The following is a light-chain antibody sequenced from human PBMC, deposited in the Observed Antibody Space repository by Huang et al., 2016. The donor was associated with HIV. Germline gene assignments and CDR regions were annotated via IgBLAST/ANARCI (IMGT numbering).Light chain of an antibody. CDR3: HQSSSLPQAT. CDR2: YAC. J-gene: IGKJ1*01. CDR1: QSIGSG. V-gene: IGKV6-21*01. Sequence: EVVLTQSPYFQSVTPKEKVTITCRASQSIGSGLHWYQHKPDQSPKLLMKYACQSFSGVPSKFSGSGYGTGFTLTIKSLEAEDATTCYCHQSSSLPQATFGQGTK.